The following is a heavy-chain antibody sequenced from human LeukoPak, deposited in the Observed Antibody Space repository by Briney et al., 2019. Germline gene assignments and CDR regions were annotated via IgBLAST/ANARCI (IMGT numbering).Heavy chain of an antibody. Sequence: GGSLRLSCAASGFTFHNNGMSWVRQAPGKGLEWVSAISGSSRSTYHAESVKGRFTISRDNSKNTLFLQMHSLRAEDTAVYYCGKDSRPSVTTYRSRWTDSWGQGTLVTFSS. V-gene: IGHV3-23*01. CDR1: GFTFHNNG. J-gene: IGHJ4*02. D-gene: IGHD4-11*01. CDR2: ISGSSRST. CDR3: GKDSRPSVTTYRSRWTDS.